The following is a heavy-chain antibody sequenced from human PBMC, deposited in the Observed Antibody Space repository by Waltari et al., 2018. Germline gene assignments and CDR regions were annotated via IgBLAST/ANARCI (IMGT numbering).Heavy chain of an antibody. CDR1: GYSFTDYA. D-gene: IGHD2-21*01. CDR3: SREAVVGINTIVDY. CDR2: VNTQTGNP. Sequence: QVHLEQSGSELKRPGASVRISCLTSGYSFTDYAINWVRQAPGQGLQWLGWVNTQTGNPTYAQGLSRRFVFSVDTSVATAYLQIDSLTTSDSAVYFCSREAVVGINTIVDYWGRGTLVTV. J-gene: IGHJ4*02. V-gene: IGHV7-4-1*01.